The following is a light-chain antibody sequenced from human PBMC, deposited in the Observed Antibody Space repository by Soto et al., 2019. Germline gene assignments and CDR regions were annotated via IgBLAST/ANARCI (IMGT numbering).Light chain of an antibody. CDR2: EVS. CDR3: SSYTTKSTVPVL. J-gene: IGLJ2*01. Sequence: QSVLTQPASVSGSPGQSITISCTGTSDDIGAYNFVSWYQQHPDKAPKLIISEVSNRPSGISNRFSGSKSGNTASLTISGLQAEDEADYYCSSYTTKSTVPVLFGGGTKLTVL. V-gene: IGLV2-14*01. CDR1: SDDIGAYNF.